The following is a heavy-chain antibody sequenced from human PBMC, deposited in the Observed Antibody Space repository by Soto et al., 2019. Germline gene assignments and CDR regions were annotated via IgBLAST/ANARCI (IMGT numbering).Heavy chain of an antibody. CDR3: AKDTGPFLEWLLYTDYAAFDI. Sequence: GGSLRLSCAASGFTFSSYAMSWVRQAPGKGLEWVSAISGSGGSTYYADSVKGRFTISRDNSKNTLYLQMNSLRAEDTAVYYCAKDTGPFLEWLLYTDYAAFDIWGQGTMVTVSS. J-gene: IGHJ3*02. CDR1: GFTFSSYA. V-gene: IGHV3-23*01. D-gene: IGHD3-3*01. CDR2: ISGSGGST.